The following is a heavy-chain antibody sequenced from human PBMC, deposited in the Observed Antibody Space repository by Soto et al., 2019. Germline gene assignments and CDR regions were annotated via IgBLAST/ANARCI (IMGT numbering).Heavy chain of an antibody. D-gene: IGHD3-9*01. CDR3: ARARGYGIWSLGNWFDP. CDR1: GGSFSGYY. Sequence: SETLSLTCAVYGGSFSGYYWSWIRQPPGKGLEWIGEINHSGSTNYNPSLKSRVTISVDTSKNQFSLKLSSVTAADTAVYYCARARGYGIWSLGNWFDPWGQGTLVTVSS. CDR2: INHSGST. J-gene: IGHJ5*02. V-gene: IGHV4-34*01.